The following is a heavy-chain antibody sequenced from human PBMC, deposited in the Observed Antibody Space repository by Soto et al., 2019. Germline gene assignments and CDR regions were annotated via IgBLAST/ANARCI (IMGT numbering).Heavy chain of an antibody. V-gene: IGHV3-33*01. CDR2: IWYDGSNK. Sequence: QVQLVESGGGVVQPGRSLRLSCAASGFTFSSYGMHWVRQAPGKGLEWVAVIWYDGSNKYYADSVKGRFTISRDNSKNTLYLQMNSLRAEDTAVYYCTASGVGATTEDGEYGMDVWGQGTTVTVSS. CDR3: TASGVGATTEDGEYGMDV. CDR1: GFTFSSYG. J-gene: IGHJ6*02. D-gene: IGHD1-26*01.